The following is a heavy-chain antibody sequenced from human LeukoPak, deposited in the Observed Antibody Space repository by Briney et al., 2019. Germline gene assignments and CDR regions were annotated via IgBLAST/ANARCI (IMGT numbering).Heavy chain of an antibody. D-gene: IGHD1-26*01. CDR1: GYSISSGYY. CDR3: ARAPYSGSYRKRDYYYYYMDV. CDR2: INHSGST. Sequence: SETLSLTCTVSGYSISSGYYWGWIRQPPGKGLEWIGEINHSGSTNYNPSLKSRLTISVDTSKNQFSLKLSSVTAADTAVYYCARAPYSGSYRKRDYYYYYMDVWGKGTTVTVSS. J-gene: IGHJ6*03. V-gene: IGHV4-38-2*02.